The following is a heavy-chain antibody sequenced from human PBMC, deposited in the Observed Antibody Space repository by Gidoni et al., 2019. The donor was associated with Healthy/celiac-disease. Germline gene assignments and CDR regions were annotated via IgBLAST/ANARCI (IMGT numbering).Heavy chain of an antibody. CDR2: IKSKTDGGTT. CDR3: TTLLHCSGGSCYSD. D-gene: IGHD2-15*01. CDR1: GLPCSNAC. Sequence: EVQLLESGGGLGTPGGSLRLSCTASGLPCSNACMSWVRRAPGKGLEWVGRIKSKTDGGTTDYAAPVKGRFTISRDDSKNTLYLQMNSLKTEDTAVFYCTTLLHCSGGSCYSDWGQGTLVTVSS. V-gene: IGHV3-15*01. J-gene: IGHJ4*02.